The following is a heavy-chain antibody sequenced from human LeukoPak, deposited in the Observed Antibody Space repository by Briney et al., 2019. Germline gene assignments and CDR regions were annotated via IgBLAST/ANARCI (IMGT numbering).Heavy chain of an antibody. Sequence: PSETLSLTCTVSGGSISSYYWSWIRQPPGKGLEWIGYIYYSGSTNYNPSLKSRVTISVDTSKNQFSLKLSSVTAADTAVYYCARGDYRVGYYFDYWGQGTLVTVSS. D-gene: IGHD4-11*01. J-gene: IGHJ4*02. CDR2: IYYSGST. CDR3: ARGDYRVGYYFDY. V-gene: IGHV4-59*12. CDR1: GGSISSYY.